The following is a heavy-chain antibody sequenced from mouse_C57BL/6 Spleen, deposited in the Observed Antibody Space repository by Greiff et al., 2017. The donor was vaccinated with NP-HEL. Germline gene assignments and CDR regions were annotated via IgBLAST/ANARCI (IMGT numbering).Heavy chain of an antibody. CDR3: ARNSNYLYYFDY. CDR1: GFTFSDYG. Sequence: EVHLVESGGGLVKPGGSLKLSCAASGFTFSDYGMHWVRQAPEKGLEWVAYISSGSSTIYYADTVKGRFTISRDNAKNTLFLQMTSLRSEDTAMYYCARNSNYLYYFDYWGQGTTLTVSS. V-gene: IGHV5-17*01. D-gene: IGHD2-5*01. CDR2: ISSGSSTI. J-gene: IGHJ2*01.